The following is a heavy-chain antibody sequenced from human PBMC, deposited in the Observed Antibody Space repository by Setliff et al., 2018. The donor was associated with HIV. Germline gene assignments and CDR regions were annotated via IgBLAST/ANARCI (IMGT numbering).Heavy chain of an antibody. CDR2: INTSGVGT. D-gene: IGHD2-8*01. CDR3: AGEGGSHCTKGICFPTNLFDS. J-gene: IGHJ5*01. Sequence: ASVKVSCKASGNTFTSHYIHWVRQAPGQGLEWMGIINTSGVGTTYAQKLQGRVSMTRDRSTNTVYLELSSLRSEDTAVYYCAGEGGSHCTKGICFPTNLFDSWGQGTLVTVSS. CDR1: GNTFTSHY. V-gene: IGHV1-46*01.